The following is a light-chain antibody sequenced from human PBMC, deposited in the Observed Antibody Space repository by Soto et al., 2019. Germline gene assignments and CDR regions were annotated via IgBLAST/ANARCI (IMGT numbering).Light chain of an antibody. CDR1: QDIRND. Sequence: AIQMTQSPPSLSASVGDRVTITCRASQDIRNDLGWYQEKLGQAPKLLIYAASNLQSGVPSRFSGSGSDTDFTRTISGLQPEYFATYYCLQDYNYPWTVGQGTKVEI. V-gene: IGKV1-6*01. CDR2: AAS. J-gene: IGKJ1*01. CDR3: LQDYNYPWT.